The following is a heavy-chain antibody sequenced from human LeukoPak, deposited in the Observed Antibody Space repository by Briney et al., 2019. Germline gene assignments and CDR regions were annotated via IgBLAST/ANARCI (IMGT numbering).Heavy chain of an antibody. Sequence: GGSLRLSCAASGFTFSSYSMNWVRQAPGKGLEWVSAISGSGGSTYYADSVKGRFTISRDNSKNTLYLQMNSLETEDTAVYYCTNTVVVVASTGFDYWGQGTLVTVSS. CDR3: TNTVVVVASTGFDY. CDR2: ISGSGGST. J-gene: IGHJ4*02. V-gene: IGHV3-23*01. D-gene: IGHD2-15*01. CDR1: GFTFSSYS.